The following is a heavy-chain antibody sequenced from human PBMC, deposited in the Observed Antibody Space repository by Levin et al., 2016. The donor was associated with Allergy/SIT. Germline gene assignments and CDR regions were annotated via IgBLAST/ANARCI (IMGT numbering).Heavy chain of an antibody. CDR2: ISKSGYPI. CDR3: ARGRLDD. V-gene: IGHV3-48*02. J-gene: IGHJ4*02. CDR1: GFTFSSYG. Sequence: GESLKISCVASGFTFSSYGMNWVRQAPGKGLEWVSHISKSGYPIFYADSVKGRFTISRDDAKNSLYLQMNSLRDDDTAVYYCARGRLDDWGQGTLVTVSS.